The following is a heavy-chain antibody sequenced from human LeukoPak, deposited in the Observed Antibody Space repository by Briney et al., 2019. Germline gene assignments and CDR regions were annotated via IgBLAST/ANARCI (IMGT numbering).Heavy chain of an antibody. D-gene: IGHD2-15*01. J-gene: IGHJ3*02. CDR3: ARPRSKAFDI. Sequence: SETLSLTCTVSGGSISSYYWSWIRQPPGKGLEWIGYIYYSGSTKYNPSLKSRVTISVDTSKNQFSLKLSSVTAADTAVYYCARPRSKAFDIWGQGTMVTVSS. CDR1: GGSISSYY. V-gene: IGHV4-59*12. CDR2: IYYSGST.